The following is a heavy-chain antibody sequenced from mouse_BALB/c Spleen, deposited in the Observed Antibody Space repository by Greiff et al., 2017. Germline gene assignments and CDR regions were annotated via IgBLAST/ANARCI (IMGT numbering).Heavy chain of an antibody. CDR2: ISYSGST. Sequence: EVQLQESGPGLVKPSQSLSLTCTVTGYSITSDYAWNWIRQFPGNKLEWMGYISYSGSTSYNPSLKSRISITRDTSKNQFFLQLNSMTTEDTATYYCARYLTWFAYWGQGTLVTVSA. CDR1: GYSITSDYA. J-gene: IGHJ3*01. V-gene: IGHV3-2*02. CDR3: ARYLTWFAY.